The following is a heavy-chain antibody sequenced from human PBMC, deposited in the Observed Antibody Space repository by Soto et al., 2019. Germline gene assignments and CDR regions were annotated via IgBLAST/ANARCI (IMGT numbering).Heavy chain of an antibody. J-gene: IGHJ3*02. Sequence: GASVKVSCKASGYTFTSYAMHWVRQAPGQRLEWMGWINAGNGNTKYSQKFQGRVTITRDTSASTAYMELSSLRSEDTAVYYCARGDNVWGSHDAFDIWGQGTMVTVAS. CDR1: GYTFTSYA. CDR3: ARGDNVWGSHDAFDI. D-gene: IGHD3-16*01. CDR2: INAGNGNT. V-gene: IGHV1-3*01.